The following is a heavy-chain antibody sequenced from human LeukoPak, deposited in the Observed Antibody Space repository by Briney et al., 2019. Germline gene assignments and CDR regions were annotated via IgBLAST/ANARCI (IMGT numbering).Heavy chain of an antibody. CDR1: GFTFSSYG. D-gene: IGHD6-13*01. V-gene: IGHV3-30*02. CDR2: IRYDGSNK. J-gene: IGHJ6*03. Sequence: GGSLRLSCAASGFTFSSYGMHWVRQAPGKGLEWVAFIRYDGSNKYYADSVKGRFTISRDNSKNTLYLQMNSLRAEDTAVYYCAKVIAAADNYYYNYMDVWGKGTTVTVSS. CDR3: AKVIAAADNYYYNYMDV.